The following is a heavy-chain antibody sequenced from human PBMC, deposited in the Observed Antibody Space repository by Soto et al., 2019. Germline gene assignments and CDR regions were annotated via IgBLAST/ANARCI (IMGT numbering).Heavy chain of an antibody. V-gene: IGHV4-59*12. Sequence: SETLSLTCTVSGGSISSYYWSWIRRPPGKGLEWIGYIYNSGSTHSNPSLQSRVTISVDTSKNQFSLKLSSVTAADTAVYYCARDRSSSWYRWFDPWGQGTLVTVSS. CDR1: GGSISSYY. CDR2: IYNSGST. J-gene: IGHJ5*02. CDR3: ARDRSSSWYRWFDP. D-gene: IGHD6-13*01.